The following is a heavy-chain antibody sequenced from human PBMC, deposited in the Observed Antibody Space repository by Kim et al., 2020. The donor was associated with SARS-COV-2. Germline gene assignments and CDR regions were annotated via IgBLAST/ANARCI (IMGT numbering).Heavy chain of an antibody. V-gene: IGHV3-23*01. J-gene: IGHJ5*01. CDR3: AKDHSMGS. Sequence: GGTTQYADSVKGRFTISRDNSKNTLYMQINSLRAEDTAIYYCAKDHSMGSWGQGTLVTVSS. D-gene: IGHD4-4*01. CDR2: GGTT.